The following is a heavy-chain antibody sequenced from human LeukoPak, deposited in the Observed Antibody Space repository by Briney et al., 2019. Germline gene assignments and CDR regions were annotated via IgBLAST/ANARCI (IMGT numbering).Heavy chain of an antibody. CDR1: GFTFSGSA. J-gene: IGHJ4*02. D-gene: IGHD3-22*01. CDR2: IRSKANSYAT. CDR3: AKFSGYYYDTDY. V-gene: IGHV3-73*01. Sequence: GGSLRLSCAASGFTFSGSAMHWVRQASGKGLEWVGRIRSKANSYATAYAASVKGRFTISRDNSKNTLYLQMNSLRAEDTAVYYCAKFSGYYYDTDYWGQGTLVTVSS.